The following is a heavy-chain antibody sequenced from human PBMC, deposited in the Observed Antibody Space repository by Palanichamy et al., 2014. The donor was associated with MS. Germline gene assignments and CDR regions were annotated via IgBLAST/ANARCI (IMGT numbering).Heavy chain of an antibody. CDR2: IYYSGST. V-gene: IGHV4-59*12. CDR1: RGSISSFY. Sequence: QVQLQESGPGLVKPSETLSLTCTVSRGSISSFYWSWIRQPPGKGLEWIGYIYYSGSTNYNPSLKSRVTMSVDTSKNQFSLKLSSVTAADTAVYFCARGYSGSYGRFDYWGQGTLVTVSS. D-gene: IGHD1-26*01. J-gene: IGHJ4*02. CDR3: ARGYSGSYGRFDY.